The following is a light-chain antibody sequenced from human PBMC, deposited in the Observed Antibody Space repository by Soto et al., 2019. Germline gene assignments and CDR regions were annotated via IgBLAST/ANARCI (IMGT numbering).Light chain of an antibody. CDR1: QSLLHITGETF. CDR2: EVS. J-gene: IGKJ5*01. Sequence: DVVITQTSLSLSVAPGQPAFISCKSSQSLLHITGETFLFWYLQKPGQSPQLLIYEVSTRVSGVPDRFSGSGSGTDFTLEISRVETDDVGIYYCMQSTQLPPTFGQGTRLEIK. V-gene: IGKV2D-29*02. CDR3: MQSTQLPPT.